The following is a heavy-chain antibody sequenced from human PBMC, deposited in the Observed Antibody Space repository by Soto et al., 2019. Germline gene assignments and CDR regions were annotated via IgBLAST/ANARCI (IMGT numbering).Heavy chain of an antibody. CDR3: ARQLSHICDS. CDR1: GYKFGSAW. J-gene: IGHJ4*02. V-gene: IGHV5-51*01. Sequence: GESLKISCKGAGYKFGSAWIGWVRQMPGKGLEWMGIIKPGTSDTRYSPSCRGHVTISADEAVSTAYLQWSSLKASDTAMYYCARQLSHICDSWGQGTQVTVSS. D-gene: IGHD3-3*02. CDR2: IKPGTSDT.